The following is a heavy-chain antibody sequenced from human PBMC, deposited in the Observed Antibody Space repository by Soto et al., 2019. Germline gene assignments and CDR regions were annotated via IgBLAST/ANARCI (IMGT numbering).Heavy chain of an antibody. CDR2: IYYSGTT. V-gene: IGHV4-39*01. CDR3: ARAYDPGIAVAGTFDFAY. D-gene: IGHD6-19*01. CDR1: GGSISSSRYY. J-gene: IGHJ4*02. Sequence: SETLSLTCTVSGGSISSSRYYWGWIRQPPGKGLEWIGSIYYSGTTYYNPSLKSRVTISVDTSKNQFSLKLSSVTAADTAVYYCARAYDPGIAVAGTFDFAYCGQGTLVTVSS.